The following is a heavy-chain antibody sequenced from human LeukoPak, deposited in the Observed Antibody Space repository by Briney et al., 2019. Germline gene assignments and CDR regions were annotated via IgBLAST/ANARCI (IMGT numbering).Heavy chain of an antibody. J-gene: IGHJ6*03. V-gene: IGHV3-15*01. CDR1: GFTFSNAW. CDR3: TTDLSGADYYYYMDV. D-gene: IGHD2/OR15-2a*01. Sequence: GSLRLSCATSGFTFSNAWMSWVRQAPGKGLEWVGRIKGKTDGGATDYAAPVKGRFTISRDDSKNTLYLQMNSLKTEDTAVYYCTTDLSGADYYYYMDVWGKGTTVTVSS. CDR2: IKGKTDGGAT.